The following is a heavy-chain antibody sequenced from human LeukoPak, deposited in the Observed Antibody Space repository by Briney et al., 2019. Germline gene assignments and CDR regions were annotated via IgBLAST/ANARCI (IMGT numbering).Heavy chain of an antibody. V-gene: IGHV5-51*01. CDR2: IYPGDSDT. CDR1: GYSFTSYW. CDR3: ARHSGWQDYYYYYGMDV. D-gene: IGHD6-19*01. J-gene: IGHJ6*02. Sequence: GESLKISCKGSGYSFTSYWIGWVRQMPGKGPEWMGIIYPGDSDTRYSPSFQGQVTISADKSISTAYLQWSSLKASDTAMYYCARHSGWQDYYYYYGMDVWGQGTTVTVSS.